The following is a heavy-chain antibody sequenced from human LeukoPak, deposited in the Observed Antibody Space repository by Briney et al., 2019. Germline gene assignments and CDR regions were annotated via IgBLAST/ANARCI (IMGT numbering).Heavy chain of an antibody. CDR2: IIPIFGTA. CDR1: VGTFSSYA. CDR3: ASTKPSYSSSWYSTTSQYFQH. J-gene: IGHJ1*01. Sequence: GASVKVSCKASVGTFSSYAISWVRQAPGQGLEWMGGIIPIFGTANYAQKFQGRVTITADKSTSTANMELSSLRSEDTAVYYCASTKPSYSSSWYSTTSQYFQHWGQGTLVTVSS. V-gene: IGHV1-69*06. D-gene: IGHD6-13*01.